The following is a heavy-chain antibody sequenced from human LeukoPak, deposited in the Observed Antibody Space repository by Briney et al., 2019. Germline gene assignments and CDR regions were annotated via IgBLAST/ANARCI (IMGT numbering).Heavy chain of an antibody. CDR1: GGSFSGYY. Sequence: PSETLSLTCAVYGGSFSGYYWSWIRQPPGKGLEWIGEINHSGSTNYNPSLKSRVTISVDTSKSQFSLKLSSVTAADTAVYYCARGNIVVVPAARVWFDPWGQGTLVTVSS. V-gene: IGHV4-34*01. CDR3: ARGNIVVVPAARVWFDP. CDR2: INHSGST. D-gene: IGHD2-2*01. J-gene: IGHJ5*02.